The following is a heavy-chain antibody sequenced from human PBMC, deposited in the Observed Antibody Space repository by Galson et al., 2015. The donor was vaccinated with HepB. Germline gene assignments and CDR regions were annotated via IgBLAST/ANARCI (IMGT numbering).Heavy chain of an antibody. D-gene: IGHD2-21*02. Sequence: SVKVSCKASGYTITTFSMHWVRQAPGQRLEWMGWINPGNGNTKYSQKFQGRVTFTWDTSASTVYMELSRLKSEDTAVYYCTRLIAMTEDDPWGQGTLVTVSS. CDR2: INPGNGNT. CDR1: GYTITTFS. V-gene: IGHV1-3*01. J-gene: IGHJ5*02. CDR3: TRLIAMTEDDP.